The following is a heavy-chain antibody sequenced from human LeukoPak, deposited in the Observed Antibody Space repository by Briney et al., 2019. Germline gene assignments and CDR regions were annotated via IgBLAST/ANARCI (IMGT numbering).Heavy chain of an antibody. CDR3: ARHYSSSSGDAFDI. Sequence: GESLKISCKGSGYSFTTYWIAWVRQMPGKGPEWMGIIYPGDSDTRYSPSFQGQVTISADKSINTAYLRWSSLKASDTAMYYCARHYSSSSGDAFDIWGQGTMVTVSS. J-gene: IGHJ3*02. CDR2: IYPGDSDT. V-gene: IGHV5-51*01. CDR1: GYSFTTYW. D-gene: IGHD6-6*01.